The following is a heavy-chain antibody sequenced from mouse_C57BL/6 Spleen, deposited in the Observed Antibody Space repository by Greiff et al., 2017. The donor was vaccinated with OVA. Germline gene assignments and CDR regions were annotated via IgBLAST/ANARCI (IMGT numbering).Heavy chain of an antibody. CDR3: ARYGGGTENFDY. CDR1: GYTFTSYW. J-gene: IGHJ2*01. CDR2: IDPSDSYT. V-gene: IGHV1-69*01. D-gene: IGHD4-1*01. Sequence: QVQLQQPGAELVMPGASVKLSCKASGYTFTSYWMHWVKQRPGQGLEWIGEIDPSDSYTNYNQKFKGKSTLTVDKSSSTAYMQLSSLTSEDSAVYYCARYGGGTENFDYWGQGTTLTVSS.